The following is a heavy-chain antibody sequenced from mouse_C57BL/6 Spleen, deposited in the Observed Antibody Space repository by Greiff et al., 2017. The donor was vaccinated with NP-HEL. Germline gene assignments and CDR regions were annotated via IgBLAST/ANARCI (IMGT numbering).Heavy chain of an antibody. Sequence: VKLVESGAELVRPGASVKLSCKASGYTFTDYYINWVKPRPGQGLEWIARIYPGSGNTYYNEKFKGKATLTAEKSSSTAYMQLSSLTSEDSAVYFCARRGVYYGSSYRYFDVWGTGTTVTVSS. CDR1: GYTFTDYY. V-gene: IGHV1-76*01. J-gene: IGHJ1*03. CDR2: IYPGSGNT. D-gene: IGHD1-1*01. CDR3: ARRGVYYGSSYRYFDV.